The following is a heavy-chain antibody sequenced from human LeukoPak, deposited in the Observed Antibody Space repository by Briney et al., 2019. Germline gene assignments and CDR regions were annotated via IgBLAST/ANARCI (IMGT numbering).Heavy chain of an antibody. V-gene: IGHV3-30*02. Sequence: PGGSLRLSCAASGFTFSSYGMHWVRQAPGKGLEWVAFIQSDGSDQYYADSVKGRLSISRDNSKNTLYLQMNSLRAEDTAVYYCAKTGNPATGDYWGQGTLVTVPS. CDR1: GFTFSSYG. CDR3: AKTGNPATGDY. D-gene: IGHD1-1*01. CDR2: IQSDGSDQ. J-gene: IGHJ4*02.